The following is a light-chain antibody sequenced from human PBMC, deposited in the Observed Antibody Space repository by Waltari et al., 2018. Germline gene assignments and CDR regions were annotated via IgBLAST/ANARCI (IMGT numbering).Light chain of an antibody. J-gene: IGKJ1*01. Sequence: DIQLTQSPSSLSASVGDRVSLTCRASQSISYYVNWEQQKTGKAPKLLLHAAASWQSGGPSRFSGSGSGTDFTLTISSLQPEDSATYYCQQGYSAPRTFGQGTKVEI. CDR1: QSISYY. CDR2: AAA. V-gene: IGKV1-39*01. CDR3: QQGYSAPRT.